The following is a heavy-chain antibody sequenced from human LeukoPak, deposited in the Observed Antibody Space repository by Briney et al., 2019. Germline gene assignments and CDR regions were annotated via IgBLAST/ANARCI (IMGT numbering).Heavy chain of an antibody. CDR1: GGSISSSSYY. CDR3: ARGVVAATGNFDY. V-gene: IGHV4-39*01. CDR2: IYYSGST. Sequence: SSETLSLTCTVSGGSISSSSYYWGWIRQPPGKGLEWIGSIYYSGSTYYSPSLKSRVTISVDMSKNQLSLKLSSVTAADTAVYYCARGVVAATGNFDYWGQGTLVTVSS. J-gene: IGHJ4*02. D-gene: IGHD2-15*01.